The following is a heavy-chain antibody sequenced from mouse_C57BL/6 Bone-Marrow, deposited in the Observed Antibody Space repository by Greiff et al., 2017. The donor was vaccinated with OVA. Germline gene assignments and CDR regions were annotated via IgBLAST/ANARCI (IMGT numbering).Heavy chain of an antibody. CDR1: GYTFTSYW. J-gene: IGHJ4*01. D-gene: IGHD1-2*01. V-gene: IGHV1-61*01. CDR2: IYPSDSET. Sequence: QVQLQQPGAELVRPGSSVKLSCKASGYTFTSYWMDWVKQRPGQGLEWIGNIYPSDSETHYNQKFKDKATLTVDKSSSTDYMQLSSLTSEDSAVYYCASHYGRYAMDYWGQGTSVTVSS. CDR3: ASHYGRYAMDY.